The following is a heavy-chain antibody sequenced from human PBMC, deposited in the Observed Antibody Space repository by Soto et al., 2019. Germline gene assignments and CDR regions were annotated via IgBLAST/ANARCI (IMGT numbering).Heavy chain of an antibody. V-gene: IGHV3-21*01. CDR3: ARAGRSDSSRWYRLYWFDP. J-gene: IGHJ5*02. CDR2: ISSSSSYI. D-gene: IGHD6-13*01. CDR1: GFTFSSYS. Sequence: EVQLVESGGGLVKPGGSLRLSCAASGFTFSSYSMNWVRQAPGKGLEWVSSISSSSSYIYYADSVKGRFTISRDNAQNSLYLQMNSLRAEDTAVYYCARAGRSDSSRWYRLYWFDPWGQGTLVTVSS.